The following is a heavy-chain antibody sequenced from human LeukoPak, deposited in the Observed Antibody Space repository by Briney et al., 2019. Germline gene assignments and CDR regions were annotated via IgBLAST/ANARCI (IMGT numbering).Heavy chain of an antibody. CDR2: IWYDGSNK. V-gene: IGHV3-33*08. D-gene: IGHD3-16*01. J-gene: IGHJ4*02. CDR3: ARDWGLLRYADY. CDR1: GFTFSSYS. Sequence: GGSLRLSCAASGFTFSSYSMNWVRQAPGKGLEWVAVIWYDGSNKYYADSVKGRFTISRDNSKNTLYLQMNSLRAEDTAVYYCARDWGLLRYADYWGQGTLVTVSS.